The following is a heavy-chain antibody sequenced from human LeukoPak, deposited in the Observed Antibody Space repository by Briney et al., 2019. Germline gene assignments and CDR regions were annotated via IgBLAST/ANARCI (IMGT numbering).Heavy chain of an antibody. D-gene: IGHD3-10*01. Sequence: PGGSLRLSCAASGFTVSSNYMSWVRQAPGKGLEWVSVIYSGGSTYYADSVKGRFTISRDNAKNTLYLQMNSLRAEDTAVYYCARGRYGSDFDYWGQGTLVTVSS. CDR3: ARGRYGSDFDY. J-gene: IGHJ4*02. CDR1: GFTVSSNY. V-gene: IGHV3-66*01. CDR2: IYSGGST.